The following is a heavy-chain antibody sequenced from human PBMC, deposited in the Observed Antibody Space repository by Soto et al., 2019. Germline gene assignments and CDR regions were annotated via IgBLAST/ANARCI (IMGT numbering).Heavy chain of an antibody. CDR2: IYGDDDK. J-gene: IGHJ6*02. CDR3: VHRLSSSWYASGGMDV. CDR1: GFSLSTSGVG. V-gene: IGHV2-5*02. Sequence: SGPTLVNTTETLTLTCTYSGFSLSTSGVGVGWIRQPPGKALEWLALIYGDDDKNYRPSLKSRLTITKDTSKDQVVLTMTNMDPVDTATYYCVHRLSSSWYASGGMDVWGQGTMVTVSS. D-gene: IGHD6-13*01.